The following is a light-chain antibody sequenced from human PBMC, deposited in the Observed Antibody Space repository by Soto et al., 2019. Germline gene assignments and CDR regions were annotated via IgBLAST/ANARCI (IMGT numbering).Light chain of an antibody. J-gene: IGLJ1*01. Sequence: QSVLTQPASVSGSHGQSSTISCTGTSSDVGGYNYVSWYQQHPGKAPKLMIYDVSDRPSGVSNRFSGSKSGNTASLTISGLQAEDEGDYYCSSYTTSSTPPYVFGTGTKVTVL. CDR3: SSYTTSSTPPYV. V-gene: IGLV2-14*01. CDR2: DVS. CDR1: SSDVGGYNY.